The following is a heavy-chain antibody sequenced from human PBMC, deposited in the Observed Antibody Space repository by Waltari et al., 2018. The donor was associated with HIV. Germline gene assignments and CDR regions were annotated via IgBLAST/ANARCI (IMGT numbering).Heavy chain of an antibody. CDR3: AKDWGEGYKKDS. CDR2: ISSSGDKT. D-gene: IGHD3-10*01. Sequence: EVQLLESGGGLGQPGGSLRLSCAASGCTFAVYAMTWVRQAPGKGLEWVSTISSSGDKTYYADSVKGRFTISRDNSKKTVYLQMNSLRAEDTAVYYCAKDWGEGYKKDSWGQGTQVTVSS. J-gene: IGHJ4*02. CDR1: GCTFAVYA. V-gene: IGHV3-23*01.